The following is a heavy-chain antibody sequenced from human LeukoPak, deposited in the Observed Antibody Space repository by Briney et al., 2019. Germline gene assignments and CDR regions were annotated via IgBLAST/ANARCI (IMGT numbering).Heavy chain of an antibody. V-gene: IGHV5-51*01. J-gene: IGHJ3*02. CDR1: GYSFTSYW. Sequence: LGESLKISCKGSGYSFTSYWIGWVRQMPGKGLEWMGIIYPGDSDTRYSPSFQGQVTISADKSISTAYLQWSSLKASDTAMYYCARLTYYYDSSGQADAFDIWGQGTMVTVSS. D-gene: IGHD3-22*01. CDR2: IYPGDSDT. CDR3: ARLTYYYDSSGQADAFDI.